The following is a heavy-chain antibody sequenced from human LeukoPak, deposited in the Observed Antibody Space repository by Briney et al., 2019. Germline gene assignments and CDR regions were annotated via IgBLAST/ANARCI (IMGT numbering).Heavy chain of an antibody. D-gene: IGHD3-10*01. CDR2: INAGNGNT. CDR1: GYTFTSYA. V-gene: IGHV1-3*01. J-gene: IGHJ6*02. Sequence: ASVTVSCKASGYTFTSYAMHWVRQAPGQRLEWMGWINAGNGNTKYSQKFQGRVTITRDTSASTAYMELSSLRSEDTAVYYCARDRITMVRGVIKAYYGMDVWGQGTTVTVSS. CDR3: ARDRITMVRGVIKAYYGMDV.